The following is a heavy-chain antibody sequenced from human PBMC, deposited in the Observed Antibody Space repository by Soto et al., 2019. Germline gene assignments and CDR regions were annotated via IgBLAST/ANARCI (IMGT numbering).Heavy chain of an antibody. CDR2: INHSGST. CDR1: GGSFSDYF. V-gene: IGHV4-34*01. Sequence: SETLSLTCAVDGGSFSDYFWSWIRQPPGKGLEWIGEINHSGSTNHNPSLKSRVTISVDTSKNQFSLILSSVTAADTAVYYCARPKKYSSGWYGGYFFDYWGQGSLVTVSS. CDR3: ARPKKYSSGWYGGYFFDY. J-gene: IGHJ4*02. D-gene: IGHD6-19*01.